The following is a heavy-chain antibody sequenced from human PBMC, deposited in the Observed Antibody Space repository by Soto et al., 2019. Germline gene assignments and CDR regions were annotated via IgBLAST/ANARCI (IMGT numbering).Heavy chain of an antibody. D-gene: IGHD1-26*01. CDR3: ARGPYSGSYSDY. Sequence: PLETLSLTCGVSGGSIRSGGYSWSWIRQPPGKGLEWIGYIYHSGSTYYNPSLKSRVTISVDRSKNQFSLKLSSVTAADTAVYYCARGPYSGSYSDYWGQGTLVTVSS. V-gene: IGHV4-30-2*01. CDR1: GGSIRSGGYS. CDR2: IYHSGST. J-gene: IGHJ4*02.